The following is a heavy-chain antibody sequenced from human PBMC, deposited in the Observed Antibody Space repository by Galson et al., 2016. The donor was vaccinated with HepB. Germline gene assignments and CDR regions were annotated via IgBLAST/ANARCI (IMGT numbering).Heavy chain of an antibody. CDR1: GFTFSAYS. J-gene: IGHJ4*02. D-gene: IGHD3-9*01. CDR2: ISSSGRTV. Sequence: SLRLSCAASGFTFSAYSMNWVRQAPGKGLEWVSFISSSGRTVYYADSVKGRFTISRDKGSNSLYLQMERLTVGDTAMYYCARGPPLYDIVTGYQHFDFWGQGSLVTVSS. V-gene: IGHV3-48*01. CDR3: ARGPPLYDIVTGYQHFDF.